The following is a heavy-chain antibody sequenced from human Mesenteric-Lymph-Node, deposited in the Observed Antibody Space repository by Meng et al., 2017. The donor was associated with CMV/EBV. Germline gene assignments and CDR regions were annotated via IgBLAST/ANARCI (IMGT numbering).Heavy chain of an antibody. CDR2: MNPNSGNT. J-gene: IGHJ6*02. CDR1: GYTFTSYD. Sequence: ASVKVSCKASGYTFTSYDINWVRQATGQGLEWMGWMNPNSGNTGYAQKFQGRVTMTRNTSISTACMELSSLTSEDTAVYYCARSLGYCSSTSCISRYGMDVWGQGTTVTVSS. V-gene: IGHV1-8*02. D-gene: IGHD2-2*01. CDR3: ARSLGYCSSTSCISRYGMDV.